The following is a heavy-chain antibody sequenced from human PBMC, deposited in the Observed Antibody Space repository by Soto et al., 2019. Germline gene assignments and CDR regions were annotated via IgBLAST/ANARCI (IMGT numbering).Heavy chain of an antibody. D-gene: IGHD3-10*01. CDR1: GFTFSDYY. V-gene: IGHV3-11*05. CDR2: ISSSSSYT. CDR3: ARATHAFGRPNWFDP. J-gene: IGHJ5*02. Sequence: GGSLRLSCAASGFTFSDYYMSWIRQAPGKGLEWVSYISSSSSYTNYADSVKGRFTISRDNAKNSLYLQMNSLRAEDTAVYYCARATHAFGRPNWFDPWGQGTLVTVSS.